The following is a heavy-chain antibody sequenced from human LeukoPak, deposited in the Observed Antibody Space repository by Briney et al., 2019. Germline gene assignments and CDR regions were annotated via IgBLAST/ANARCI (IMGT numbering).Heavy chain of an antibody. D-gene: IGHD6-13*01. CDR3: ARDSAGVGIDY. J-gene: IGHJ4*02. CDR2: IKQDGSGK. V-gene: IGHV3-7*03. Sequence: GGSLRLSCAASGFSFSSYWMSWVRQAPGKGLEWVANIKQDGSGKYYVDSLKGRFTIARDNAKNSLYLQMNSLRAEDTAVYYCARDSAGVGIDYWGQGTLVTVSS. CDR1: GFSFSSYW.